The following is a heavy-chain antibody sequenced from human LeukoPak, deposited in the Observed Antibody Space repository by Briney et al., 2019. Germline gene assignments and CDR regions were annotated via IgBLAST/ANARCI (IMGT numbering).Heavy chain of an antibody. CDR2: ISGSGGST. V-gene: IGHV3-23*01. Sequence: GGSLRLSCAASGFTFSSYAMSWVRQAPGKGLEWVSAISGSGGSTYYADSVKGRFTISRDNSKNTLYLQMNSLRAEDTAVYYCARQLGYCSGGSCYFEYWGQGTLVTVSS. J-gene: IGHJ4*02. D-gene: IGHD2-15*01. CDR1: GFTFSSYA. CDR3: ARQLGYCSGGSCYFEY.